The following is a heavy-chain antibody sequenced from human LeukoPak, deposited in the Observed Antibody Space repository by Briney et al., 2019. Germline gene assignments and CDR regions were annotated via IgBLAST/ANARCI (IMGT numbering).Heavy chain of an antibody. Sequence: SETLSLTCTVSGGSISSSSYYWGWIRQPPGKGLDWIGSIYYSGSTYYNPSLKSRVTISVDTSKNQFSLKLSSVTAADTAVYYCARHPQLWTTGNNWFDPWGQGTLVTVSS. CDR1: GGSISSSSYY. CDR3: ARHPQLWTTGNNWFDP. V-gene: IGHV4-39*01. J-gene: IGHJ5*02. D-gene: IGHD4-17*01. CDR2: IYYSGST.